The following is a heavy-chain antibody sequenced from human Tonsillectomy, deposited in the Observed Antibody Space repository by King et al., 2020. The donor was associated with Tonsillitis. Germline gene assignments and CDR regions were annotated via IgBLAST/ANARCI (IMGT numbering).Heavy chain of an antibody. CDR2: IYTSGST. CDR1: GGSISSGSYY. CDR3: ARGRITMVRGVIHNWFDP. D-gene: IGHD3-10*01. J-gene: IGHJ5*02. Sequence: VQLQESGPGLVKPSQTLSLTCTVSGGSISSGSYYWSWIRQPAGKELEWIGRIYTSGSTNYNPSLKSRVTISVDTSKNQFSLKLSSVTAADTAVYYCARGRITMVRGVIHNWFDPWGQGTLVTVSS. V-gene: IGHV4-61*02.